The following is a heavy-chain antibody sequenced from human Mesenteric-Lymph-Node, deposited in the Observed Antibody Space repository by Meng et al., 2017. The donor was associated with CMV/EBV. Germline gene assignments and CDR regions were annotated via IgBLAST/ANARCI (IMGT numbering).Heavy chain of an antibody. J-gene: IGHJ4*02. CDR2: SNWNSGSI. Sequence: SLKISCVAPGFTFDDYAMHWVRQAPGKGLEWVSGSNWNSGSIVYADSVKGRFTIPRDNAKHSLYLQMNSLRTEDAAFYYCAKDIGVGVGAVAGYFDYWGQGTLVTVSS. D-gene: IGHD2-15*01. CDR1: GFTFDDYA. CDR3: AKDIGVGVGAVAGYFDY. V-gene: IGHV3-9*01.